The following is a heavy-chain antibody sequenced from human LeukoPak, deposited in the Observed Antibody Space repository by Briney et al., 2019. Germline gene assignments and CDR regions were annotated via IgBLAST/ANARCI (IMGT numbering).Heavy chain of an antibody. CDR2: IGGSGGGT. CDR3: ARRAGAYSHPYDY. V-gene: IGHV3-23*01. J-gene: IGHJ4*02. Sequence: PGGSLRLSCAASGFTFSSYVMSWVRQAPGKGLEWVSAIGGSGGGTHYSDSVKGRFTISRDNSKNTLYLQMNSLRAEDTAVYYCARRAGAYSHPYDYWGQGTLVTVSS. CDR1: GFTFSSYV. D-gene: IGHD4/OR15-4a*01.